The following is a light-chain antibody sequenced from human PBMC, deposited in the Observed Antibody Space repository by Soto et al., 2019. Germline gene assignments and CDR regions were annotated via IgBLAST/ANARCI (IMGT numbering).Light chain of an antibody. Sequence: AIRMTQSPSSLSASTGDRVTITCRASQGISSYLAWYQQKPGKAPKLLIYAASTLQSGVPSRFSGSGSGTDFTLTLSCLQSEDFATYYCQQYYSYPPLTFGGGSKVDI. V-gene: IGKV1-8*01. CDR2: AAS. CDR3: QQYYSYPPLT. J-gene: IGKJ4*01. CDR1: QGISSY.